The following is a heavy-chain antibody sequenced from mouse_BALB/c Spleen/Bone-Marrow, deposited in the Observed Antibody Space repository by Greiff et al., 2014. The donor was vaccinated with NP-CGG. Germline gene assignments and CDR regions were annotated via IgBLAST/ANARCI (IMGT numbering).Heavy chain of an antibody. D-gene: IGHD2-12*01. CDR1: GFNIKDYY. V-gene: IGHV14-4*02. CDR3: NARDYSYDGYAMDN. J-gene: IGHJ4*01. Sequence: EVQLQQSGTELFSSGASVKLSCTASGFNIKDYYMYWVKQRPEQGLEWIGWIDPENGDTEYAPKFQGKATMTADTSSNTAYLQHSSLTSEGTAVYYCNARDYSYDGYAMDNWGQGTSVTVSA. CDR2: IDPENGDT.